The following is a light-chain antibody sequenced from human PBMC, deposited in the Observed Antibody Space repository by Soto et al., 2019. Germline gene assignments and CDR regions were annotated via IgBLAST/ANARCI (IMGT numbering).Light chain of an antibody. CDR2: AAS. V-gene: IGKV1-39*01. CDR3: QQTYSTLPIT. J-gene: IGKJ5*01. Sequence: DIQMTQSPSSLSASVGDRVTITCRASESIARHLNWYQQKPGKAPKRLIYAASSWQNVVPARFRGGGSGTDFTLTISNLQPEDFAAYYCQQTYSTLPITFGQGTRLEIK. CDR1: ESIARH.